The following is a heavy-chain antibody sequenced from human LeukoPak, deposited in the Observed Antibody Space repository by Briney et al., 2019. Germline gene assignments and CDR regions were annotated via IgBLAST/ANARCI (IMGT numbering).Heavy chain of an antibody. CDR3: AKVAYYYDSSGYYGIDY. CDR2: ISGSGGST. Sequence: GGSLRLSCAASGFTFSSYAMSWVRQAPGKGLEWVSAISGSGGSTCFADSVKGRFTISRDNSKNTLFLQMNSLRAEDTALYYCAKVAYYYDSSGYYGIDYWGQGTLVTVSS. D-gene: IGHD3-22*01. CDR1: GFTFSSYA. J-gene: IGHJ4*02. V-gene: IGHV3-23*01.